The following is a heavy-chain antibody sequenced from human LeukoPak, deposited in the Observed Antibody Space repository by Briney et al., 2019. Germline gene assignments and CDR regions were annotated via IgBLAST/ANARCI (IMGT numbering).Heavy chain of an antibody. Sequence: PGGSLRLSCAASGFTVSSNYMSWVRQAPGKGLEWVSVIYCGGNTKYADSVKGGFTISRDNSKNTLYLQMNSLRAEDTAVYFCARGAITMVRGWEFDYWGQGTLVTVSS. CDR2: IYCGGNT. V-gene: IGHV3-66*01. CDR1: GFTVSSNY. D-gene: IGHD3-10*01. CDR3: ARGAITMVRGWEFDY. J-gene: IGHJ4*02.